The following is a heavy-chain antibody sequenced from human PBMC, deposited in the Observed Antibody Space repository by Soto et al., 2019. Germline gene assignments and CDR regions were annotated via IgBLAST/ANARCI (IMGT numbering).Heavy chain of an antibody. CDR1: GGSISSSSYY. J-gene: IGHJ4*02. CDR3: ARHAYSSLFDY. V-gene: IGHV4-39*01. D-gene: IGHD6-13*01. CDR2: IYYSGST. Sequence: SETLSLTCTVSGGSISSSSYYWGWIRQPPGKGLEWIGSIYYSGSTYYNPSLKSRVTISVDTSKNQFSLKLSSVTAADTAVYYCARHAYSSLFDYWGQGTLVTVSS.